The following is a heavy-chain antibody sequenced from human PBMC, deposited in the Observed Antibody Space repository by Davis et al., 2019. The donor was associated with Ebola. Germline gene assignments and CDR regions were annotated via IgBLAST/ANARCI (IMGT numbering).Heavy chain of an antibody. Sequence: ASVKVSCKASGYTFTSYGISWVRQAPGQGLEWMGWISAYNGNTNYAQKLQGRVTMTTDTSTSTAYMELSSLRSEDTAVYYCASGRDYYDSSGYYYEDYWGQGTLVTVSS. V-gene: IGHV1-18*01. CDR3: ASGRDYYDSSGYYYEDY. CDR2: ISAYNGNT. J-gene: IGHJ4*02. D-gene: IGHD3-22*01. CDR1: GYTFTSYG.